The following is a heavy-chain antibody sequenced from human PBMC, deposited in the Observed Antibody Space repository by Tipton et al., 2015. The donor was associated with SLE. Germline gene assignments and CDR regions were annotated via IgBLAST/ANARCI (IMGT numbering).Heavy chain of an antibody. CDR1: GGSISSSSYY. D-gene: IGHD3-10*01. V-gene: IGHV4-39*07. Sequence: LRLSCAVSGGSISSSSYYWGWIRQPPGKGLEWIGSISYSGSTYYNPSLKSRVTISVDSSKNQCSLKLSSVTAADTAVYYCARETPVYYYGSGSLHWGQGTLVTVSS. CDR2: ISYSGST. CDR3: ARETPVYYYGSGSLH. J-gene: IGHJ4*02.